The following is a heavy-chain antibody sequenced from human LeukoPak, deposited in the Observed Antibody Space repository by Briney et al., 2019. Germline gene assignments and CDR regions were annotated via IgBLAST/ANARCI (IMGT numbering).Heavy chain of an antibody. CDR2: IYTSGST. V-gene: IGHV4-61*02. Sequence: SETLSLTCTVSGGSISSGSYYWTWIRQPAGKGLEWIGRIYTSGSTNYTPSLKSRVTISVDTSKNQFSLRLSSVTAADTAVYYCARGQLWLRYWGQGTLVTVSS. J-gene: IGHJ4*02. D-gene: IGHD5-18*01. CDR1: GGSISSGSYY. CDR3: ARGQLWLRY.